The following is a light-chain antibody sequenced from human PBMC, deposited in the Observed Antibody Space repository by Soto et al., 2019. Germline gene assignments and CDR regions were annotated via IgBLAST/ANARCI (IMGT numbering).Light chain of an antibody. V-gene: IGKV1-5*01. Sequence: DIQMTQSPPTLSASVGDRVTITCRASQSIRHYLAWYQQMPGKAPKLLIYGAPTLQSGVPSRFSGSGSGTEFTLTISSLQPDDFGTYFCQHHNSYSQTFGQGTKVDIK. CDR2: GAP. CDR1: QSIRHY. J-gene: IGKJ1*01. CDR3: QHHNSYSQT.